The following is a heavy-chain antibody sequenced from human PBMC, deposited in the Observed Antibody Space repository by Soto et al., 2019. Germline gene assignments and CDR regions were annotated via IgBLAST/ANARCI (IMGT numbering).Heavy chain of an antibody. CDR1: GYTFTRYG. D-gene: IGHD3-16*01. CDR3: AMVDVYVTPSPQDV. V-gene: IGHV1-18*01. Sequence: QVQLVQCGAEVKNPGASVKVSCKASGYTFTRYGIGWARQAHGQGLEWMGWINTYNGNTNYAQNVQGRVTLTTDTSTSTAYMELRSLRSNDTAIYYCAMVDVYVTPSPQDVWGQGTTVIVSS. J-gene: IGHJ6*02. CDR2: INTYNGNT.